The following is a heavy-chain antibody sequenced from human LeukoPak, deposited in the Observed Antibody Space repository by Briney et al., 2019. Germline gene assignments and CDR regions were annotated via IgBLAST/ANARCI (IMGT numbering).Heavy chain of an antibody. D-gene: IGHD6-19*01. CDR1: GFTFGSYW. V-gene: IGHV3-7*01. J-gene: IGHJ5*02. CDR2: IKQDGSEK. Sequence: PGGSLRLSCAASGFTFGSYWMSWVRQAPGKGLEWVANIKQDGSEKYYVDSVKGRFTISRDNAKNSLYLQMNSLRDEDTAVYYCVKSYSGWTGKSWGQGTQVTVSS. CDR3: VKSYSGWTGKS.